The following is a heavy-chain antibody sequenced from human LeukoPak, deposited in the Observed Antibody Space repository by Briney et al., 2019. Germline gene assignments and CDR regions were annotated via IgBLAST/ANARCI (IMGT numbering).Heavy chain of an antibody. CDR2: ITGSGDTI. V-gene: IGHV3-48*03. D-gene: IGHD6-19*01. CDR3: AREAVAGHFDY. J-gene: IGHJ4*02. CDR1: GFTFSSYE. Sequence: PGGSLRLSCSASGFTFSSYEMNWVRQAPGKGLEWISYITGSGDTIYYADSVKGRFTISRDNAKNSLFLQMNSLRAEDTAVYYCAREAVAGHFDYWGQGTLVTVSS.